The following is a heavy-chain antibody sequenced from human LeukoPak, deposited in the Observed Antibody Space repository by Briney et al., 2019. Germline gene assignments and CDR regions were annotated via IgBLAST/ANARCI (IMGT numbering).Heavy chain of an antibody. Sequence: SQTLSLTCAISGDSVSSNSSVWNCIRQSPSRGLEWLGRTYYRSKWYNDYAVSVKSRITINPDTSKNQFSLHLNSVTPEDTAVYYCGREMPWGSVDYWGQGILVTVSS. D-gene: IGHD7-27*01. CDR1: GDSVSSNSSV. CDR3: GREMPWGSVDY. CDR2: TYYRSKWYN. V-gene: IGHV6-1*01. J-gene: IGHJ4*02.